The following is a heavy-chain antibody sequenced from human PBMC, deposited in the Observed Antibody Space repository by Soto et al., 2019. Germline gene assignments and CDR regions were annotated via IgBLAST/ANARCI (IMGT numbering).Heavy chain of an antibody. J-gene: IGHJ5*02. CDR1: GYTFTSYG. V-gene: IGHV1-18*01. D-gene: IGHD2-2*02. CDR3: ARDCPTPPATPNDWFAP. CDR2: ISAYNGNT. Sequence: ASVKVSCKASGYTFTSYGISWVRQAPGQGLEWMGWISAYNGNTNYAQKLQGRVTMTTDTSTSTAYMELRSLRSDDTAVYYCARDCPTPPATPNDWFAPWGQGTVVTVSS.